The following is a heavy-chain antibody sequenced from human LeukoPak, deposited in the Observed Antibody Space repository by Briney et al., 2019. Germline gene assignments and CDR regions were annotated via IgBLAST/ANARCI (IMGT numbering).Heavy chain of an antibody. CDR1: GFTFSSYG. V-gene: IGHV3-30*18. CDR3: AKRGESGVYYFDF. J-gene: IGHJ4*02. Sequence: GGSLRLSCAASGFTFSSYGMHWVRQAPGKGLEWVALISFDGSNQYYADSVKGRFTISRDNSKNTLHLQMNSLRAEDTAVYYCAKRGESGVYYFDFWGQGTLVTVSS. D-gene: IGHD3-10*01. CDR2: ISFDGSNQ.